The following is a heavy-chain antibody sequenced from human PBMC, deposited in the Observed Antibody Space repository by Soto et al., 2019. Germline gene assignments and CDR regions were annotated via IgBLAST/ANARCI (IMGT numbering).Heavy chain of an antibody. V-gene: IGHV1-2*02. D-gene: IGHD5-12*01. CDR3: ARESGGATATLDYYYFYMDV. CDR1: GYRFSDYY. Sequence: QVQLVQSGAEVKKPGASVTVSCKASGYRFSDYYLHWERQAPGQGPEWMGWMNPNSGDTNYAQKFKGRVTMTRDTSVRTAFMELNWLKSDDTAVYYCARESGGATATLDYYYFYMDVWGIGTTVTVSS. J-gene: IGHJ6*03. CDR2: MNPNSGDT.